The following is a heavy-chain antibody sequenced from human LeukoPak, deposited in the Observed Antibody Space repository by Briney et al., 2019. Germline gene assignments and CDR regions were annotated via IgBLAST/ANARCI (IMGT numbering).Heavy chain of an antibody. CDR1: GYTFTSYD. V-gene: IGHV1-8*01. J-gene: IGHJ4*02. D-gene: IGHD1-26*01. Sequence: GASVKVSCKASGYTFTSYDINWVRQATGQGLEWMGWMNPNSGNTGYAQKFQGRVTMTRNTSISTAYMELSSLRSEDTAVYYCARGRRSRENRYYFDYWGQRTLVTVSS. CDR3: ARGRRSRENRYYFDY. CDR2: MNPNSGNT.